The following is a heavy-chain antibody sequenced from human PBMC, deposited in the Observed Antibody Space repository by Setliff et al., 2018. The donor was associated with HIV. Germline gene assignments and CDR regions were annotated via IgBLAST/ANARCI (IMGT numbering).Heavy chain of an antibody. D-gene: IGHD3-10*01. CDR3: ARAEEGALWFGRYCHHMDV. J-gene: IGHJ6*03. V-gene: IGHV3-21*06. CDR1: GFTFSSYS. CDR2: ISSVSTYL. Sequence: SCAASGFTFSSYSMNWVRQTPEKGLEWLSSISSVSTYLYYADSVKGRFTISRDNAKNTLYLEMNSLGLDDTAVYYCARAEEGALWFGRYCHHMDVWGKGTTVTSP.